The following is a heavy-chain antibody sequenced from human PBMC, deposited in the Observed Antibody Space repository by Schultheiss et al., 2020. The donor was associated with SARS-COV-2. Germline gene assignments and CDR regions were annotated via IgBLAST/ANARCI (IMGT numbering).Heavy chain of an antibody. CDR2: IYYSGRT. CDR1: GGSISSGGYY. CDR3: GAVIVGAEINY. Sequence: SETLSLTCPVSGGSISSGGYYWSWIRQHPGRGLEWIGYIYYSGRTHYNASLKSRVSISRDTSKNQFSLKLTSVTPADTAVYYCGAVIVGAEINYWGQGTLVTVSS. V-gene: IGHV4-31*03. J-gene: IGHJ4*02. D-gene: IGHD1-26*01.